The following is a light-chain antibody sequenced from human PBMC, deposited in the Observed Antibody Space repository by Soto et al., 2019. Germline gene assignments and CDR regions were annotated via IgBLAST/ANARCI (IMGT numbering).Light chain of an antibody. CDR2: DVS. CDR3: QQYDRYSLT. V-gene: IGKV1-5*01. J-gene: IGKJ4*01. Sequence: DIQMTQSPSTLSASVGDRVTITCRASQSISGCLAWYQQKPGKAPKFLIYDVSSLESGVPSRFSGSGSGTEFTPMITGLQPDDFGTYYCQQYDRYSLTFGGGTKVDIK. CDR1: QSISGC.